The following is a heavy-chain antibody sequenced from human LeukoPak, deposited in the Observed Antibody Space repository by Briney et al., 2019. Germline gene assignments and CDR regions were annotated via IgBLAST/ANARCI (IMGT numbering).Heavy chain of an antibody. CDR3: TRSGDSEYYYYYYGMDV. J-gene: IGHJ6*02. CDR2: INAGNGNT. Sequence: ASVKVSCKASGYTFTSYAMHWVRQAPGQRLEWVGWINAGNGNTKYSQKFQGRVTITRDTSASTAYMELSSLRSEDTAVYYCTRSGDSEYYYYYYGMDVWGQGTTVTVSS. V-gene: IGHV1-3*01. D-gene: IGHD4-17*01. CDR1: GYTFTSYA.